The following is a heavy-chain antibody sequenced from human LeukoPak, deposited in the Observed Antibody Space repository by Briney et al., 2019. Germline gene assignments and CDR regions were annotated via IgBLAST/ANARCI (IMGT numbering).Heavy chain of an antibody. J-gene: IGHJ5*02. CDR2: IKQDGSEK. CDR3: ARDPGSGWWGGFDL. CDR1: GFNFDHYW. Sequence: GGSLRLSCAASGFNFDHYWMTWVRQAPGKGLEWVANIKQDGSEKVYLDSMKGRFTISRDNSRDSLYLQMNSLRPEDTAVYCARDPGSGWWGGFDLWGQGTLVTISS. D-gene: IGHD6-19*01. V-gene: IGHV3-7*04.